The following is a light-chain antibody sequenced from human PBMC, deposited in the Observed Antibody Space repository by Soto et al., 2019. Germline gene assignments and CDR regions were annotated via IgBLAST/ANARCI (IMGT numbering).Light chain of an antibody. CDR3: QQYGSSPWT. CDR1: QTIRSNY. V-gene: IGKV3-20*01. J-gene: IGKJ1*01. CDR2: GAS. Sequence: ETVLTQCPATLSLSPGERATLSCRASQTIRSNYLAWYRQTPGQAPRLLIYGASNRATGIADRFSGSGSGTDFTLIISRLEPEDFALYYCQQYGSSPWTFGQGTKLEIK.